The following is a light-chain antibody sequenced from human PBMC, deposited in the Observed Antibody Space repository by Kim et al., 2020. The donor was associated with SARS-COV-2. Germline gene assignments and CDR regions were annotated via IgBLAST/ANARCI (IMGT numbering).Light chain of an antibody. Sequence: ASVGDRVTITCRASEGIDKDLAWYQQKPGSAPKRLIYAASTLQSGVPSRFSGSGSWTEFTLTISSMQPEDFATYYCLQHNSYPITFGGGTKVEIK. CDR3: LQHNSYPIT. J-gene: IGKJ4*01. CDR1: EGIDKD. V-gene: IGKV1-17*01. CDR2: AAS.